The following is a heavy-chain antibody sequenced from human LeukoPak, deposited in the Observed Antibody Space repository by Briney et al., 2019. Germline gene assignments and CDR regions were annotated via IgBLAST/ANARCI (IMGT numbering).Heavy chain of an antibody. CDR2: TSYDGSNK. CDR1: GFTFSSYA. Sequence: GRSLRLSCAASGFTFSSYAMHWVRQAPGKGLEWMAVTSYDGSNKYYAGSVKGRFTISRDNSKNTLYLQMNSLRAEDTAVYYCARDYYDSSSSPLLVLDYWGQGTLVTVSS. D-gene: IGHD3-22*01. J-gene: IGHJ4*02. CDR3: ARDYYDSSSSPLLVLDY. V-gene: IGHV3-30-3*01.